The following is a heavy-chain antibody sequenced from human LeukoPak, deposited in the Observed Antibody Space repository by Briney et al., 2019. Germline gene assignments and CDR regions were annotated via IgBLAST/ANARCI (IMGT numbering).Heavy chain of an antibody. CDR3: AVPLFGELYPLGAFDI. CDR2: ISAYNGNT. J-gene: IGHJ3*02. V-gene: IGHV1-18*01. Sequence: ASVKVSCKASGYTFTSYGISWVRQAPGQGLEWMGWISAYNGNTNYAQKLQGRVTMTEDTSTDTAYMELSSLRSEDTAVYYCAVPLFGELYPLGAFDIWGQGTMVTVSS. CDR1: GYTFTSYG. D-gene: IGHD3-10*02.